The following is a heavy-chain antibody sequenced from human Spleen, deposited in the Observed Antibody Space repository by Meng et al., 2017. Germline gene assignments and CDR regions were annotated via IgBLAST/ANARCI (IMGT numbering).Heavy chain of an antibody. CDR1: GGSISSSSSY. J-gene: IGHJ5*02. Sequence: QRQLQGSGPGLVKPSETRSLTCTVSGGSISSSSSYWGWIRQPPGKGLEWIGSIYYSGSTYYNPSLKSRVSISVDTSKNQFSLKLSSVTAADTAVYYCARGVTMVRGTTWDWFDPWGQGTLVTASS. CDR3: ARGVTMVRGTTWDWFDP. V-gene: IGHV4-39*07. D-gene: IGHD3-10*01. CDR2: IYYSGST.